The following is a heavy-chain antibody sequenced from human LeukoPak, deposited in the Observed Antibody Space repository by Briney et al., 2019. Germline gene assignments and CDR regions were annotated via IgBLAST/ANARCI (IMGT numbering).Heavy chain of an antibody. CDR2: INPNSGGT. J-gene: IGHJ4*02. Sequence: ASVKVSCKASGYTFNGYYKHWVRQAPGQGLEWMGWINPNSGGTNYAQKFQGRVTMTRDTSISTAYMELSSLRSEDTAVYYCARSTVGFDYWGQGILVTVSS. D-gene: IGHD4-23*01. CDR3: ARSTVGFDY. CDR1: GYTFNGYY. V-gene: IGHV1-2*02.